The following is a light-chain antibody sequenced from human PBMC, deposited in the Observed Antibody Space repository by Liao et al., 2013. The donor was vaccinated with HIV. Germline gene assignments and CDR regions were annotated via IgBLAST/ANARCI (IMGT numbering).Light chain of an antibody. CDR1: NIGKKS. V-gene: IGLV3-21*01. J-gene: IGLJ2*01. CDR3: QAWDRNTAI. Sequence: SYELTQSPSVSVAPGKTARITCGGNNIGKKSVHWYQQKSGQAPLLVISYDSDRPSGIPERFSGSNSGNTATLTISGTQPMDEADYYCQAWDRNTAIFGGGTKLTVL. CDR2: YDS.